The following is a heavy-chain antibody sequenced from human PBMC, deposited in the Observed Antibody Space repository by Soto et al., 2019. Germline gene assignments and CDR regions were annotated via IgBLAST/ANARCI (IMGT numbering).Heavy chain of an antibody. D-gene: IGHD6-19*01. Sequence: GGSLRLSCAASGFMFSSYSMSWVRQAPGKGLEFVAVIDSGGTTYYADSVKGRFTISRDNSKNTLYLQMNNLRAEDTAVYYCAKEDSGWYDYWGQGTLVTVSS. CDR1: GFMFSSYS. CDR2: IDSGGTT. J-gene: IGHJ4*02. CDR3: AKEDSGWYDY. V-gene: IGHV3-23*01.